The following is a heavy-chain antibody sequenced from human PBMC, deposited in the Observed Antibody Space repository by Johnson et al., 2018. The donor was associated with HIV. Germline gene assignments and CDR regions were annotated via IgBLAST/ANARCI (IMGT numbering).Heavy chain of an antibody. CDR1: GFTFSSYW. CDR2: IKQDGSEK. D-gene: IGHD3-16*01. J-gene: IGHJ3*02. Sequence: VQLVESGGGLVQPGGSLRLSCAASGFTFSSYWMSWVRQAPGKGLEWVANIKQDGSEKYYVDSVKGRFTISRDNAKNSLYLQMNSLMAEDTAGYYCARDPSRLRQSDIWGQGTMVTVSS. V-gene: IGHV3-7*01. CDR3: ARDPSRLRQSDI.